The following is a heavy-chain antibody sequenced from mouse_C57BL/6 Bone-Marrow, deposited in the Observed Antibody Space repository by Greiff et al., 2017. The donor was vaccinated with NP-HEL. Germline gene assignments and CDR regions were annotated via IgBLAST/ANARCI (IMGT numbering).Heavy chain of an antibody. D-gene: IGHD1-1*01. CDR3: AIPHYYGSSYDAMDY. CDR2: ISDGGSYT. CDR1: GFTFSSYA. J-gene: IGHJ4*01. V-gene: IGHV5-4*01. Sequence: EVQLVESGGGLVKPGGSLKLSCAASGFTFSSYAMSWVRQTPEKRLEWVATISDGGSYTYYPDNVKGRFTISRDNAKNNRYLQMSHLKSEDTAMYYCAIPHYYGSSYDAMDYWGQGTSVTVSS.